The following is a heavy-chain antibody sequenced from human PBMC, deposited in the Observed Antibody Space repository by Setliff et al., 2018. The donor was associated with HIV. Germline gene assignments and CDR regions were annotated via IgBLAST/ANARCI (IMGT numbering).Heavy chain of an antibody. CDR3: AREHCSGGSCNGFDI. J-gene: IGHJ3*02. CDR1: GGSISTSY. Sequence: KLSETLSLTCTVSGGSISTSYWNWIRQPPGKGLEWIAYIYISGTTNYNPSLKSRVTISLDTSRNQFSLKLGSVTAADTAMYYCAREHCSGGSCNGFDIWGQGTMVTVSS. V-gene: IGHV4-4*09. CDR2: IYISGTT. D-gene: IGHD2-15*01.